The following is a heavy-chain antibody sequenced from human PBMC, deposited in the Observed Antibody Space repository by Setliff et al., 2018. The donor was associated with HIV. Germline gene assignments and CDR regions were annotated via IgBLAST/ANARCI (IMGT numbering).Heavy chain of an antibody. V-gene: IGHV3-53*01. Sequence: HPGGSLRLSCVASGITVSGIYMTWVRQAPGKGLEWVSVINGGTTTYYADSVKGRFTISKDNFENVVYLQMNSLRVDDTAVYYCVKDAYSTGKPGIYWGQGTQVTVSS. CDR1: GITVSGIY. CDR3: VKDAYSTGKPGIY. D-gene: IGHD2-8*02. CDR2: INGGTTT. J-gene: IGHJ4*02.